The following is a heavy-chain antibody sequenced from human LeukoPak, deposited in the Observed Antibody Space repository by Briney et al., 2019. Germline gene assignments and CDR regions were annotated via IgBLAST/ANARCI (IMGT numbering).Heavy chain of an antibody. D-gene: IGHD3-10*01. CDR1: GGSISSSSYY. Sequence: SETLSLTCTVSGGSISSSSYYWGWIRQPPGKGLEWIGSIYYSGSTYYNPSLKSRVTISVHTSKNQFSLKLSSVTAADTAVYYCAREPMVRGLEGAFDIWGQGTMVTVSS. CDR2: IYYSGST. J-gene: IGHJ3*02. V-gene: IGHV4-39*07. CDR3: AREPMVRGLEGAFDI.